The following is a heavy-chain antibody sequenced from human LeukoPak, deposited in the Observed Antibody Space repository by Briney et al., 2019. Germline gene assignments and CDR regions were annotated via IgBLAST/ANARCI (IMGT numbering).Heavy chain of an antibody. CDR3: AKDPIWTIVGATTDY. V-gene: IGHV3-9*01. Sequence: GGSLRLSCAASGFTFDDYAMHWVRQAPGKGLEWVSGISWNSGSIGYADSVKGRFTISRDNSKNTLYLQMNSLRAEDTAVYYCAKDPIWTIVGATTDYWGQGTLVTVSS. CDR1: GFTFDDYA. J-gene: IGHJ4*02. D-gene: IGHD1-26*01. CDR2: ISWNSGSI.